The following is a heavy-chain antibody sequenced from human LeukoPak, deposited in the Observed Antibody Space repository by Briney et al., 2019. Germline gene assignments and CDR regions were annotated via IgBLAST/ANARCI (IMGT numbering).Heavy chain of an antibody. V-gene: IGHV1-18*01. J-gene: IGHJ3*02. CDR2: TSAYNGNT. Sequence: GASVKVSCKASGGTFSSYAISWVRQAPGQGLEWMGWTSAYNGNTNYAQKLQGRVTMTTDTSTSTAYMELRSLRSDDTAVYYCARRTAEGAFDIWGQGTMVTVSS. CDR3: ARRTAEGAFDI. CDR1: GGTFSSYA. D-gene: IGHD2-2*01.